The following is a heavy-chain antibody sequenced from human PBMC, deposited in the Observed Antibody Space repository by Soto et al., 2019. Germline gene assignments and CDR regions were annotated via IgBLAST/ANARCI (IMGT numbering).Heavy chain of an antibody. CDR1: GGSISSYY. J-gene: IGHJ6*02. CDR2: VYYSGST. CDR3: ARGKGRDYYYSYGMDV. D-gene: IGHD3-10*01. Sequence: TLSLTCTVSGGSISSYYWSWIRQPPGKGLEWIGYVYYSGSTNYNPSLKSRVTISVDTSKNQFSLKLSSVTAADTAVYYCARGKGRDYYYSYGMDVWGQGTTVTVSS. V-gene: IGHV4-59*01.